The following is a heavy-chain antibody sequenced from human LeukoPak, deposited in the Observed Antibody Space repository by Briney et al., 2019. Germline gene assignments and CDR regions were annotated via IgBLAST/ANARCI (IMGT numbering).Heavy chain of an antibody. J-gene: IGHJ4*02. CDR1: GGSISSPSYY. CDR2: IYYSGNT. CDR3: ARDTHCDY. V-gene: IGHV4-39*07. D-gene: IGHD2-15*01. Sequence: SETLSLTCSVSGGSISSPSYYWGWFRQPPGKGLEWIGSIYYSGNTYYSPSLKGRLTISIDTSRNQFSLKLTSVTAADTAVYYCARDTHCDYWGQGTLVTVSS.